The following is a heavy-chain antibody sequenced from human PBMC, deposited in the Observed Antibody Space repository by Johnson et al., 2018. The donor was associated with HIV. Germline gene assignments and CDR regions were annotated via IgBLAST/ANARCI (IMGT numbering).Heavy chain of an antibody. CDR2: IRYDGSNK. J-gene: IGHJ3*02. CDR1: GFTFSSYG. Sequence: QVQLVESGGGVVQPGGSLRLSCAASGFTFSSYGMHWVRQAPGRGLEWVAFIRYDGSNKYYADSVKGRFTISRDNSKNTLYLQMNSLRAEDTAVYYCAKDPTYDRSGYYGDAFDIWGQGTMVTVSS. CDR3: AKDPTYDRSGYYGDAFDI. D-gene: IGHD3-22*01. V-gene: IGHV3-30*02.